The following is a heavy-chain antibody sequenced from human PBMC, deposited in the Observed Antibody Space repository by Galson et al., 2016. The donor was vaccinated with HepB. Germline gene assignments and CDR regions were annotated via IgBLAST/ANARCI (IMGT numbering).Heavy chain of an antibody. CDR2: IIPIFGTA. J-gene: IGHJ4*01. CDR3: TRDPGAGRGSESYWD. D-gene: IGHD3-10*01. V-gene: IGHV1-69*06. Sequence: SVKVSCKASGGPFSSYAFSWVRQAPGQGLEWMGGIIPIFGTANYAQKFQGRVTITADKSTKTVYMQLSSQRSEDTAVYYCTRDPGAGRGSESYWDWGQGTLVTVSS. CDR1: GGPFSSYA.